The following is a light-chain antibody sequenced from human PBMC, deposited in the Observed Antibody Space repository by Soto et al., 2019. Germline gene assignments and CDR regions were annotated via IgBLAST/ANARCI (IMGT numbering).Light chain of an antibody. J-gene: IGKJ2*01. Sequence: EIVLTQSPGTLSLSPGERAPLSCRASQSVSRSFLAWYQQKPGQAPRLLIYGASSRATGIPDRFSGSGSGTDFTLTISRLEPEDFAVYYCQQYDGSVVAFGLGTRLDIK. CDR2: GAS. V-gene: IGKV3-20*01. CDR1: QSVSRSF. CDR3: QQYDGSVVA.